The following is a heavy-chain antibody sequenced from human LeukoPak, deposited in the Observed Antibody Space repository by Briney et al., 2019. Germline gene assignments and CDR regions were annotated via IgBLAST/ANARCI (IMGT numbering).Heavy chain of an antibody. V-gene: IGHV4-34*01. CDR2: IYYSGST. CDR3: ARGALKARIAVAIDY. CDR1: GGSFSGYQ. D-gene: IGHD6-19*01. Sequence: SETLSLTCAVYGGSFSGYQWGWIRQSPGKGLEWIGSIYYSGSTNYNPSLKSRVTIPVDTSKNQFSLKLSSVTAADTAVYYCARGALKARIAVAIDYWGQGTLVTVSS. J-gene: IGHJ4*02.